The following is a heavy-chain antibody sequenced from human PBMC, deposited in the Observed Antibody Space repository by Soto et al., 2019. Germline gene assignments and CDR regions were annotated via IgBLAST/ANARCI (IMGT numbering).Heavy chain of an antibody. CDR1: GCSFSSYA. CDR2: ISSNGGST. D-gene: IGHD3-22*01. J-gene: IGHJ1*01. Sequence: GGYLILSCSSSGCSFSSYALHWVCQAPRQGLEYVWAISSNGGSTYYADSVKGRLTISRDNSNKTLHLQMSRLRAEATAVYYCVIDRRDTHSSGYIPGVCGQ. V-gene: IGHV3-64D*06. CDR3: VIDRRDTHSSGYIPGV.